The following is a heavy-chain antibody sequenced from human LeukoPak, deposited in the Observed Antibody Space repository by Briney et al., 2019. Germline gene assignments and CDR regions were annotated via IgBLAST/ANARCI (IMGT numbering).Heavy chain of an antibody. CDR2: IYYSGNT. CDR3: ARLTASDASDI. Sequence: SETLSLTCTVSGGSISSSSYYWGWIRQPPGKGLEWIASIYYSGNTYYNPSLKSRVTISAHTSKKQFSLKLNSVTAADTAVYYCARLTASDASDIWGQGTIATVSS. CDR1: GGSISSSSYY. J-gene: IGHJ3*02. D-gene: IGHD5-18*01. V-gene: IGHV4-39*01.